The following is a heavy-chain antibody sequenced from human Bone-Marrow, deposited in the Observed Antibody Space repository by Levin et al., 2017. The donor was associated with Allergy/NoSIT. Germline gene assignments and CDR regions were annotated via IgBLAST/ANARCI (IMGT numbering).Heavy chain of an antibody. J-gene: IGHJ6*02. CDR1: GDSLSSGSYY. Sequence: SETLSLTCSVSGDSLSSGSYYWAWVRQPPGKGLEWIGSVHYSGSTYYNASLKSRVAISIDTSKNQFFLGLRSVNVADTAVYYCAKQGAGRSGAPYYYGIDAWGQGATVTVSS. V-gene: IGHV4-39*01. CDR3: AKQGAGRSGAPYYYGIDA. D-gene: IGHD3-10*01. CDR2: VHYSGST.